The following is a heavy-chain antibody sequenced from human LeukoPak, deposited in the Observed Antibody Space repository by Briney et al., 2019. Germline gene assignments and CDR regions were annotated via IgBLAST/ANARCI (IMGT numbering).Heavy chain of an antibody. J-gene: IGHJ6*02. CDR3: ATHVAGRYYYGMDV. CDR2: IIPIFGTA. CDR1: GYTFTSHG. Sequence: SVKVSCKTSGYTFTSHGISWVRQAPGQGLEWMGGIIPIFGTANYAQKFQGRVTITADESTSTAYMELSSLRSEDTAVYYCATHVAGRYYYGMDVWGQGTTVTVSS. V-gene: IGHV1-69*13. D-gene: IGHD6-13*01.